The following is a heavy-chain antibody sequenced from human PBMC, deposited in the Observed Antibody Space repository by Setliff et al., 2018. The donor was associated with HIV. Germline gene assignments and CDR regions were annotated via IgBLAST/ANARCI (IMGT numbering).Heavy chain of an antibody. J-gene: IGHJ6*03. Sequence: GGSLRLSCAASGFTFRSYSMNWVRQAPGKGLEWVSYISSTSSSIYYADSVKGRFTISRDNAKNSLYLQMNSLRAEDTAMYYCARDSSRGYLDWLSLKYYYSYYIDVWGKGTTVTVSS. V-gene: IGHV3-48*01. CDR1: GFTFRSYS. CDR3: ARDSSRGYLDWLSLKYYYSYYIDV. D-gene: IGHD3-9*01. CDR2: ISSTSSSI.